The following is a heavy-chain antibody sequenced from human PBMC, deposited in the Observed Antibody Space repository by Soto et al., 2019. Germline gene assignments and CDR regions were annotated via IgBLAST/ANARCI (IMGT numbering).Heavy chain of an antibody. CDR2: VYNDGDST. CDR3: GVRPGYSTGGDY. V-gene: IGHV3-74*03. J-gene: IGHJ4*02. CDR1: GLTFRTYW. D-gene: IGHD2-15*01. Sequence: GGSLRLSCAASGLTFRTYWVIWVRLAPGKGLVWVSRVYNDGDSTLHAASVTGRFTISRDNAKNTVYLQMSDLRVEVTAMYYCGVRPGYSTGGDYWGQGALVTVSS.